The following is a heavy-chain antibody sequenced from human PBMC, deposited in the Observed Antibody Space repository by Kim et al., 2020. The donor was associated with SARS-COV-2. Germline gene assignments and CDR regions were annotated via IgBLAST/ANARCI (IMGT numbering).Heavy chain of an antibody. Sequence: DSVKGPFPISRDNAKNSLYLQMNRLRAEDTALYYCAKDRGITMVRGFDYWGQGTLVTVSS. V-gene: IGHV3-9*01. CDR3: AKDRGITMVRGFDY. J-gene: IGHJ4*02. D-gene: IGHD3-10*01.